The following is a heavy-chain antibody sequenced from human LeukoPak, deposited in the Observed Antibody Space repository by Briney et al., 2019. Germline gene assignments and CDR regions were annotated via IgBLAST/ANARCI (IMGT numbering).Heavy chain of an antibody. V-gene: IGHV4-59*08. D-gene: IGHD4-17*01. J-gene: IGHJ5*02. CDR1: GGSISSYY. Sequence: SETLSLTCTVSGGSISSYYWSWIRQPPGKGLEWIGYISKNGNTNSSPSLRSRVTISMDTSKNQVSLKVRSVTAADTAVYYCARHGYGDFKFDPWGQGTLVTVSS. CDR2: ISKNGNT. CDR3: ARHGYGDFKFDP.